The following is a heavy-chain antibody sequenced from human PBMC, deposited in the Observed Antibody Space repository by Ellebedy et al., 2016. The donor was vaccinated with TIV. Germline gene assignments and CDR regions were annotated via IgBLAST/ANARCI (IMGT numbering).Heavy chain of an antibody. CDR3: ARDPSDGNGYPQYYFDY. J-gene: IGHJ4*02. Sequence: AASVKVSCKASGYTFTKFAIHWVRQAPGQRLEWMGWINAGNANTKYSQMFQGRVTITRDTSASTAFIELNSLRSEDTAVYYCARDPSDGNGYPQYYFDYWGQGTLVTVSS. CDR1: GYTFTKFA. V-gene: IGHV1-3*01. CDR2: INAGNANT. D-gene: IGHD3-22*01.